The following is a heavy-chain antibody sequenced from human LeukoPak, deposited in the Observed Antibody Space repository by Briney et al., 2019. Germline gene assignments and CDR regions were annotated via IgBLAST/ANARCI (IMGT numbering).Heavy chain of an antibody. CDR3: ARHVIYSGGYSYWFDP. CDR1: GASINSYY. CDR2: IYSSGDI. J-gene: IGHJ5*02. V-gene: IGHV4-59*08. Sequence: SETLSLTCTVSGASINSYYWSWIRQPPGKGLEWIAFIYSSGDINYNPSLRSRASISLDTSKNLCSLRLTSVTAADTAVYFCARHVIYSGGYSYWFDPWGLGTLVTVSS. D-gene: IGHD1-26*01.